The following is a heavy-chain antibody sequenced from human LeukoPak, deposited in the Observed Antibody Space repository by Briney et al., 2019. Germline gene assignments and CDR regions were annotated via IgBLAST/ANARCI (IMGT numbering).Heavy chain of an antibody. Sequence: GGSLRLSCSVSGFTFSTYVMHWVRQAPGKGLEYVSAISSNRDNTYYADSVKGRFTISRDNSKNTLYLEMSSLRADDTAVYYCVRGTGYWGQGTLVTVSS. CDR3: VRGTGY. CDR2: ISSNRDNT. CDR1: GFTFSTYV. J-gene: IGHJ4*02. V-gene: IGHV3-64D*06.